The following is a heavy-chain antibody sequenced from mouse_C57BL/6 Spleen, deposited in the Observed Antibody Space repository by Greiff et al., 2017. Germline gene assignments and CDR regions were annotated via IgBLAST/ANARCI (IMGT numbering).Heavy chain of an antibody. CDR3: AKHEGFYSNYGGAWFAY. CDR2: IWGGGST. V-gene: IGHV2-9*01. D-gene: IGHD2-5*01. Sequence: VQVVESGPGLVAPSQSLSITCTVSGFSLTSYGVDWVRQPSGKGLEWLGVIWGGGSTNYNSALMSRLSISKDNSKSQVFLKMNSLQTDDTAMYYCAKHEGFYSNYGGAWFAYWGQGTLVTVSA. CDR1: GFSLTSYG. J-gene: IGHJ3*01.